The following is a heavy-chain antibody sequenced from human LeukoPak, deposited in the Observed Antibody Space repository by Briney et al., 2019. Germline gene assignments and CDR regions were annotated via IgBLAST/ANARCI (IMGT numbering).Heavy chain of an antibody. Sequence: PSGTLSLTCAVSGGSISSSNWWSWVRQPPGKGLEWIGEIYHSGSTNYNPSLKSRVTISVDKSKNQFSLKLSSVTAADTAVYYCAKDFEQESGVWFGELYFDYWGQGTLVTVSS. D-gene: IGHD3-10*01. CDR2: IYHSGST. CDR1: GGSISSSNW. CDR3: AKDFEQESGVWFGELYFDY. V-gene: IGHV4-4*02. J-gene: IGHJ4*02.